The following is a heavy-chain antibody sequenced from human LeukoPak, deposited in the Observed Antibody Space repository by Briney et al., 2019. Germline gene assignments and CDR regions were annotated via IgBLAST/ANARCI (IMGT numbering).Heavy chain of an antibody. J-gene: IGHJ4*02. D-gene: IGHD3-10*01. CDR3: ARIGVWFGEGNLSGYFDY. Sequence: SETLSLTCTVSGGSISSGSYYWNWIRQPAGKGLEWLGNIFTRGTTNYNASLESRLTISLDTARNQFSLSLRSVTAADTAVYYCARIGVWFGEGNLSGYFDYWGQGILVTVSS. CDR2: IFTRGTT. V-gene: IGHV4-61*09. CDR1: GGSISSGSYY.